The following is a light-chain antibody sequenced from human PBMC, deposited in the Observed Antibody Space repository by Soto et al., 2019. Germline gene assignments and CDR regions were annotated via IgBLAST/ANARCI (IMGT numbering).Light chain of an antibody. CDR2: GAS. V-gene: IGKV3-20*01. CDR3: QQYGTSQT. J-gene: IGKJ1*01. CDR1: QSVSRTY. Sequence: ESVSTQSPGTLSLSTRERATLPCRASQSVSRTYLAWYQQKPGQAPRLLIYGASSRATAIPDRFSGSGSGTDFTLTISRLEPEDFAVYYCQQYGTSQTFGQGTKVDI.